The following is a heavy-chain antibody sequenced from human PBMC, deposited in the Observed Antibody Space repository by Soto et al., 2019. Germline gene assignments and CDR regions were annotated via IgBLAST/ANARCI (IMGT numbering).Heavy chain of an antibody. J-gene: IGHJ6*02. Sequence: SVKVSCKASGCTFSNYAISWVRQAPGQGLEWMGGIIPIFGTANYAQKFQGRVTITADESTSTAYMELSSLRSEDTAVYYCAGGQATSNSGQGVSTHHYGMDVWGQGTKVTVSS. D-gene: IGHD1-26*01. CDR3: AGGQATSNSGQGVSTHHYGMDV. CDR2: IIPIFGTA. V-gene: IGHV1-69*13. CDR1: GCTFSNYA.